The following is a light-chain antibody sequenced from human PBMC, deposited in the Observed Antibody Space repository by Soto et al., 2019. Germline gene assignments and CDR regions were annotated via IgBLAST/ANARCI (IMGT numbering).Light chain of an antibody. CDR2: GAS. Sequence: EIVMTQSPATLSVSPGEGATLSCRASQSVSSKLAWYQQKPGQAPRLLIYGASTRATGIPARFSGSGSETEFTLIISSLQSEDSAVYYCQQYNSWLWTFGQGTKVEIK. J-gene: IGKJ1*01. V-gene: IGKV3-15*01. CDR3: QQYNSWLWT. CDR1: QSVSSK.